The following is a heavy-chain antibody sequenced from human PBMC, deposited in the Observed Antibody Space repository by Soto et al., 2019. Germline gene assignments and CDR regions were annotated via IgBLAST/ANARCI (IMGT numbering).Heavy chain of an antibody. CDR2: IYYSGST. D-gene: IGHD3-10*01. V-gene: IGHV4-31*03. J-gene: IGHJ4*02. CDR3: ARYGSGSSYPTTFDY. Sequence: QVQLQESGPGLVKPSQTLSLTCTVSGGSISSSGYNWSWIRQHPGKGLEWIGYIYYSGSTYYNPSLKSRVTISVDTSQNQFSLKLSSVTAADTAVYFCARYGSGSSYPTTFDYWGQGTLVTFSS. CDR1: GGSISSSGYN.